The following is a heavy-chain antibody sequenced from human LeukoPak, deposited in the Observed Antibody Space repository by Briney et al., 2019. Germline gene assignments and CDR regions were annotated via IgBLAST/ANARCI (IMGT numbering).Heavy chain of an antibody. CDR3: ARLRLKERGNWFDP. CDR1: GYTFNNYG. D-gene: IGHD6-25*01. V-gene: IGHV1-18*01. Sequence: ASVKVSCKASGYTFNNYGISWVRQAPGQGLEWVGWVSAYNGDTNYAQKLQGRITMTTDTSMSTAYMELRSLRSDDTAVYYCARLRLKERGNWFDPWGQGTLVTVSS. CDR2: VSAYNGDT. J-gene: IGHJ5*02.